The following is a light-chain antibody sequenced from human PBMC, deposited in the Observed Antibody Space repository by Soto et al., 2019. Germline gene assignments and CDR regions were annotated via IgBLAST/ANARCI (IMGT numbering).Light chain of an antibody. CDR2: DVT. CDR1: SNDVGAYSY. J-gene: IGLJ1*01. V-gene: IGLV2-14*03. Sequence: QSVLTQPASVSGSPGQSITISCTGTSNDVGAYSYVTWYQQHPGKAPTVMIYDVTERPSGVSHPFSGSKSGNTASLTISGHEAEDEADYYCSSYLRSGTQVFGTGTKLTVL. CDR3: SSYLRSGTQV.